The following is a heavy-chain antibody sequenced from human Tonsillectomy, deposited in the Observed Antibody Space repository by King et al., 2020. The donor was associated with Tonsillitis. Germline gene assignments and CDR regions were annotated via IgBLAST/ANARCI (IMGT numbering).Heavy chain of an antibody. Sequence: VQLVESGGGLVQPGGSLRLSCTASGFTFSSYAMSWVRQAPGKGLEWVSVIYSGGSTTYYADSVKGRFTISRDNSKNTLYLQMNSLRAEDTAVYYCAKDLRIRYPQRYFDLWGRGTLVTVSS. CDR2: IYSGGSTT. D-gene: IGHD3-9*01. CDR3: AKDLRIRYPQRYFDL. CDR1: GFTFSSYA. V-gene: IGHV3-23*03. J-gene: IGHJ2*01.